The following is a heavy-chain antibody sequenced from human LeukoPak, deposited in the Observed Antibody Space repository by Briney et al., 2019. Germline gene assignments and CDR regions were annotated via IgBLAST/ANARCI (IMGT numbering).Heavy chain of an antibody. J-gene: IGHJ4*02. CDR3: ARDPIAVAGKVFDY. Sequence: GSLRLSCAASGFTFSSYGMHWVRQSPGRGLEWVSFLSFDGSNEFYADSLKGRFTISRDNSKDTLYLQMDRLRAEDTALYYCARDPIAVAGKVFDYWGQGTLVTVSS. CDR2: LSFDGSNE. D-gene: IGHD6-19*01. V-gene: IGHV3-30*03. CDR1: GFTFSSYG.